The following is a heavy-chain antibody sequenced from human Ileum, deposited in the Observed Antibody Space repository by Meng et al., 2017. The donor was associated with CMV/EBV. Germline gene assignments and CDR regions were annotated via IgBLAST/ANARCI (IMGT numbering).Heavy chain of an antibody. CDR1: GFIFNDYA. V-gene: IGHV3-49*04. J-gene: IGHJ4*02. CDR3: ARGRTGTGWKYYFDH. CDR2: SRSREFSGTR. D-gene: IGHD1-1*01. Sequence: GESLKISCATSGFIFNDYALAWVRQAPGKGLEWVGFSRSREFSGTREYAASVKGRFDISRDSFGSILYLQMDGLQTDDTAVYFWARGRTGTGWKYYFDHWGLGTLVTVSS.